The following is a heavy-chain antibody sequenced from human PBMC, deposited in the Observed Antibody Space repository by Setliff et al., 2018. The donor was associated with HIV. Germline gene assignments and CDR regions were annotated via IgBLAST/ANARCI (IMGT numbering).Heavy chain of an antibody. D-gene: IGHD3-22*01. CDR3: AITSRGYSLQRGGAFDI. Sequence: ASVKVSCKGSGDTFTTYVASWVRQAPGQGLEWMGGRSPIFSTTNYAQKFQGRVTITTDESTSRAYMELSSLRSEDTAVYYCAITSRGYSLQRGGAFDIWGQGTLVTVSS. J-gene: IGHJ3*02. CDR1: GDTFTTYV. V-gene: IGHV1-69*05. CDR2: RSPIFSTT.